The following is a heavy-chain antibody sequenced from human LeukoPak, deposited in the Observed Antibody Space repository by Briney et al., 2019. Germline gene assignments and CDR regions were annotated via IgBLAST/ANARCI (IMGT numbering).Heavy chain of an antibody. J-gene: IGHJ4*02. Sequence: PGRSLRLSCAASGFTFSSYAMHWVRQAPGKGLEWVAVIWYDGSKKYYTDSGKGRFTISRDNSKNTLYLQMNSLRAEDTAVYYCARDHSTTVYYFDYWGQGTLVTVSS. CDR1: GFTFSSYA. D-gene: IGHD4-17*01. V-gene: IGHV3-33*01. CDR3: ARDHSTTVYYFDY. CDR2: IWYDGSKK.